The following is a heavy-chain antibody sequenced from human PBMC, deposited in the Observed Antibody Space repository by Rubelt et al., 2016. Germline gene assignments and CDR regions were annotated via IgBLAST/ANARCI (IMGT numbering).Heavy chain of an antibody. CDR3: ARLGVVPAAMPVTTPGQNWFDP. Sequence: GAEVKKPGESLRISCKGSGYSFTSYWLSWVRQMPGKGLEWMGRIDPSDSYTNYSLSFQGHVTISADKSISTAYLQWSSLKASDTAMYYCARLGVVPAAMPVTTPGQNWFDPWGQGTLVTVSS. CDR1: GYSFTSYW. J-gene: IGHJ5*02. D-gene: IGHD2-2*01. V-gene: IGHV5-10-1*01. CDR2: IDPSDSYT.